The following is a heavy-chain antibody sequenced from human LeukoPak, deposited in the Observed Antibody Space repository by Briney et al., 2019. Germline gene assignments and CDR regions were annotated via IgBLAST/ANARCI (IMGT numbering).Heavy chain of an antibody. J-gene: IGHJ6*02. Sequence: SQTLSLTCAISGDSVSRNSAAWNWIRQSPSRGLEWLGRTYYRSKWYNDYAVSVKSRITINPDTSKNQFSLQLNSVTPEDTAVYYCARGFTALAAADNYYYYGMDVWGQGTTVTVSS. CDR1: GDSVSRNSAA. CDR2: TYYRSKWYN. D-gene: IGHD6-13*01. V-gene: IGHV6-1*01. CDR3: ARGFTALAAADNYYYYGMDV.